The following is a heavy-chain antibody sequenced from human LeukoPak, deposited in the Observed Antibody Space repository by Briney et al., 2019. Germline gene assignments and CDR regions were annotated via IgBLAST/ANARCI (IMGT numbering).Heavy chain of an antibody. CDR2: IYTNGNT. Sequence: SETLSLTCTVSGGSIRSYYWSWIRQPAGKGLEWIGRIYTNGNTHYNPSLKSRVTMSVDTSKNQFSLKLSSVTAADTAVYYCARSMGIVVVPAAVDAFDIWGQGTMVTVSS. CDR1: GGSIRSYY. D-gene: IGHD2-2*03. J-gene: IGHJ3*02. V-gene: IGHV4-4*07. CDR3: ARSMGIVVVPAAVDAFDI.